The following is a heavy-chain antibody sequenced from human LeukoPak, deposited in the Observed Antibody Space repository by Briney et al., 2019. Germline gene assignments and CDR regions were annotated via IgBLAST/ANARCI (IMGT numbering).Heavy chain of an antibody. Sequence: GASVKVSCKASGYTFTGYYMHWVRQAPGQGLEWMGWINPNSGGTNYAQRFQGRVTMTRDTSISTAYMELSRLRSDDTAVYYCARTLIEMATIRYPTGLAGSLYYFDYWGQGTLVTVSS. D-gene: IGHD5-24*01. CDR3: ARTLIEMATIRYPTGLAGSLYYFDY. J-gene: IGHJ4*02. V-gene: IGHV1-2*02. CDR2: INPNSGGT. CDR1: GYTFTGYY.